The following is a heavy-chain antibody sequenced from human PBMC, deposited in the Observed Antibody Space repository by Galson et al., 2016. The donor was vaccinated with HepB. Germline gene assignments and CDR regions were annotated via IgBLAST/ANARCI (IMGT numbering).Heavy chain of an antibody. CDR1: GFTFSSYS. D-gene: IGHD3-10*01. V-gene: IGHV3-21*01. Sequence: SLRLSCAASGFTFSSYSMNWVRQAPGKGLEWVSSISSSSSYIYYADSVKGRFTISRDNAKNSLYLQMSSLRAGDTAVYYCARGKSLWTTPWNYGLDVWGKGTTVTVSS. J-gene: IGHJ6*04. CDR3: ARGKSLWTTPWNYGLDV. CDR2: ISSSSSYI.